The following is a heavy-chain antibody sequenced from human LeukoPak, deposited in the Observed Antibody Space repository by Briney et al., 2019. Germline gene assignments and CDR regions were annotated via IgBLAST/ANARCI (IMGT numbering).Heavy chain of an antibody. CDR1: GFAFSSYG. D-gene: IGHD6-13*01. CDR3: ARGHSSSWSYYYGMDV. J-gene: IGHJ6*04. V-gene: IGHV3-33*01. CDR2: LWYDGSNK. Sequence: GGSLRLSCAASGFAFSSYGMHLGCQAPAMVLAWVAVLWYDGSNKYYADSVKGRFTISRDNSKNTLYLQMNSLRAEDTAVYYCARGHSSSWSYYYGMDVWGKGTTVTVSS.